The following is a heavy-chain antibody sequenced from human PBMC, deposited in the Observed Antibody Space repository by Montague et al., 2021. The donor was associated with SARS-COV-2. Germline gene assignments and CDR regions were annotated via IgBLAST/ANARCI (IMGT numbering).Heavy chain of an antibody. CDR2: IYWDDDK. CDR3: AHRRGLLLSDAFDI. V-gene: IGHV2-5*02. Sequence: PALVKPTQILTLTCTFSGFSLSTSGVGVGWIRQPPGKALEWLALIYWDDDKRYSPSLKSRLTITKDTSKNQVVHTMTNMDPVDTATYYCAHRRGLLLSDAFDIWGQGTMVTVSS. D-gene: IGHD1-26*01. J-gene: IGHJ3*02. CDR1: GFSLSTSGVG.